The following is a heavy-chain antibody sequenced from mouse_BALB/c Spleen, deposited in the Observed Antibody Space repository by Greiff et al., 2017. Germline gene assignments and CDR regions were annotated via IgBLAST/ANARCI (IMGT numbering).Heavy chain of an antibody. J-gene: IGHJ4*01. CDR3: TREGGYLYAMDY. CDR1: GYTFTSYW. D-gene: IGHD2-2*01. Sequence: DVKLQESGTVLARPGASVKMSCKASGYTFTSYWMHWVKQRPGQGLEWIGAIYPGNSDTSYNQKFKGKAKLTAVTSTSTAYMELSSLTNEDSAVYYCTREGGYLYAMDYWGQGTSVTVSS. CDR2: IYPGNSDT. V-gene: IGHV1-5*01.